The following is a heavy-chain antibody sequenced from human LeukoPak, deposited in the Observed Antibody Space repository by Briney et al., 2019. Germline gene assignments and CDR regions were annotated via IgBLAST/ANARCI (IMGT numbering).Heavy chain of an antibody. CDR3: ARELSPVPNAFDI. Sequence: GGSLRLSCAASGVTVSSSYMSWVRQATGKGLEGGSVIYSGGSTYYADSVDGRFTISRDNSKNPLYLQMNSLRAEDTAVYYCARELSPVPNAFDIWGQGTMVTVSS. J-gene: IGHJ3*02. CDR1: GVTVSSSY. D-gene: IGHD1-1*01. V-gene: IGHV3-53*01. CDR2: IYSGGST.